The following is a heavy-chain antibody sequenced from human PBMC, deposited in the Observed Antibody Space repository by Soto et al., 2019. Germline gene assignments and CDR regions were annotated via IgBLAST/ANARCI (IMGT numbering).Heavy chain of an antibody. D-gene: IGHD3-9*01. CDR1: GYTFTSYG. J-gene: IGHJ6*03. Sequence: ASVKVSCKASGYTFTSYGISWVRQAPGQGLEWMGWISAYNGNTNYAQKLQGRVTMTTDTSTSTAYMELRSLRSDDPAVYYCARGLGDILTGYSYYMDVWGKGTTVTVS. V-gene: IGHV1-18*01. CDR2: ISAYNGNT. CDR3: ARGLGDILTGYSYYMDV.